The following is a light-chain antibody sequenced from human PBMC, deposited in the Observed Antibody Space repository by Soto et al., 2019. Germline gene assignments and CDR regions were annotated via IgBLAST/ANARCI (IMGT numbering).Light chain of an antibody. CDR2: DAS. J-gene: IGKJ1*01. Sequence: DIVLTQSPGTLSLSPGERSTLSCRASQSVSSTYLIWYQQKPGQAPRLLIYDASNRATGIPARFSGSGSGTEFTLTISSLQPDDFATYYCQHYNSYSEAFGQGTKVDI. CDR1: QSVSSTY. V-gene: IGKV3-20*01. CDR3: QHYNSYSEA.